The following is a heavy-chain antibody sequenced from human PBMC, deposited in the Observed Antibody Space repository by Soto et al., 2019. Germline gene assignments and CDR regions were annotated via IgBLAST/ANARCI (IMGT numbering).Heavy chain of an antibody. J-gene: IGHJ6*02. D-gene: IGHD4-17*01. V-gene: IGHV3-7*03. CDR1: GFTLSMYS. Sequence: GSLRLSCEVSGFTLSMYSMTWVRQAPGKGLEWVAKIPQEGSDGHYVDSVKGRFTISRDNAKNSVYLQMNSLRAEDTAVYYCARDLLMLPAHGFFYGWCVWGQGAWVTVS. CDR2: IPQEGSDG. CDR3: ARDLLMLPAHGFFYGWCV.